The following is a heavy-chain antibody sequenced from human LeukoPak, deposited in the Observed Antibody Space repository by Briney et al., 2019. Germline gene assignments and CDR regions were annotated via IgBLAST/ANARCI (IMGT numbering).Heavy chain of an antibody. CDR3: ARERREQLLPPYTRSVTYFDY. Sequence: SETLSLTCTVSGGSICSYYWSWIRQPPGKGLEWIGYIYYSGSTNYNPSLKSRVTISVDTSKNQFSLKLSSVTAADTAVYYCARERREQLLPPYTRSVTYFDYWGQGTLVTVSS. V-gene: IGHV4-59*01. CDR2: IYYSGST. D-gene: IGHD2-2*01. CDR1: GGSICSYY. J-gene: IGHJ4*02.